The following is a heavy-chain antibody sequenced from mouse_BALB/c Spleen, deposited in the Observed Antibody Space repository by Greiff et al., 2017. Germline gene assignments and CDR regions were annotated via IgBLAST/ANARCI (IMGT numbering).Heavy chain of an antibody. D-gene: IGHD2-10*02. Sequence: EVKLQESGAELVKPGASVKLSCTASGFNIKDTYMHWVKQRPEQGLEWIGRIDPANGNTKYDPKFQGKATITADTSSNTAYLQLSSLTSEDTAVYYCAREKYGNLYAMDYWGQGTSVTVSS. V-gene: IGHV14-3*02. CDR1: GFNIKDTY. CDR3: AREKYGNLYAMDY. CDR2: IDPANGNT. J-gene: IGHJ4*01.